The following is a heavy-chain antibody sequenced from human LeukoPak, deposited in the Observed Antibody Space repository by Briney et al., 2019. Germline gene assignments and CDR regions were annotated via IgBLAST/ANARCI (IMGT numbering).Heavy chain of an antibody. CDR2: IYTIGST. V-gene: IGHV4-4*07. D-gene: IGHD4-17*01. Sequence: SETLSLTCTVSGGSISIYYWSWIRQPAGKGLEWICRIYTIGSTNYNPSLNRRGTISVDTSKNQFSMKLNSVPAADTAVYYCARGPTTVTRAFEYWGQGTLVTVSS. J-gene: IGHJ4*02. CDR3: ARGPTTVTRAFEY. CDR1: GGSISIYY.